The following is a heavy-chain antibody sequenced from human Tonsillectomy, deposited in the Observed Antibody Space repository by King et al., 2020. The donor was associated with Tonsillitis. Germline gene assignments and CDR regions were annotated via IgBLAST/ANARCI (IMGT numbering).Heavy chain of an antibody. D-gene: IGHD2-2*01. Sequence: QLVQSGAEVKKPGASVKVSCKASGYTFTNYDINWVRQAAGQGLEWMGWMNPSSGNTGSAQKFQGRVTLTRNTSTSTAYMELSSLRSEDTAVYYCARGPQKYCSTTTCYETGYWFDPWGQGTLVTVSS. CDR1: GYTFTNYD. CDR2: MNPSSGNT. CDR3: ARGPQKYCSTTTCYETGYWFDP. V-gene: IGHV1-8*01. J-gene: IGHJ5*02.